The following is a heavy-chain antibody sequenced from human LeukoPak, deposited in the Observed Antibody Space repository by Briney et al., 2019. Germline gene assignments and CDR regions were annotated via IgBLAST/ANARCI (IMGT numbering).Heavy chain of an antibody. J-gene: IGHJ4*02. CDR2: IYYSGST. D-gene: IGHD4-17*01. CDR1: GGSISSGGYY. CDR3: ARREVGDYGDYVVDY. Sequence: PSETLSLTCTVSGGSISSGGYYWSWIRQHPGKGLEWIGYIYYSGSTYYNPSLKSRVTISVDTSKNQFSLKLSSVTAADTAVYCCARREVGDYGDYVVDYWGQGTLVTVSS. V-gene: IGHV4-31*03.